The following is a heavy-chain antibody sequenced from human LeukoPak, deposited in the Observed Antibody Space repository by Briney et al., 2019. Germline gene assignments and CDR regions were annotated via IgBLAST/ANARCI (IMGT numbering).Heavy chain of an antibody. J-gene: IGHJ4*02. CDR1: GFTFSSYA. D-gene: IGHD6-13*01. V-gene: IGHV3-23*01. CDR2: ISGSGGSP. Sequence: PGGSLRLSCAASGFTFSSYAVSWVRQAPGKGLEWVSAISGSGGSPYYADSVKGRFTISRDNSKNTLYLQMNSLRAEDTAIYFCAKGSDTSSWLLDFWGQGTLVTVSS. CDR3: AKGSDTSSWLLDF.